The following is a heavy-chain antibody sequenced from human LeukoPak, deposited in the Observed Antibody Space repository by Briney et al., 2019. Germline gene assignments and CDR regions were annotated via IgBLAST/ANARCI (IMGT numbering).Heavy chain of an antibody. V-gene: IGHV3-23*01. D-gene: IGHD6-19*01. J-gene: IGHJ4*02. CDR3: AKARGVAGTFFDY. CDR2: ISGSGGST. CDR1: GFTFSSYA. Sequence: PGGSLRLSCAASGFTFSSYAMSWVRQAPGKGLGWVSAISGSGGSTYYADSVKGRFTISRDNSKNTLYLQMNSLRAEDTAVYYCAKARGVAGTFFDYWGQGTLVTVSS.